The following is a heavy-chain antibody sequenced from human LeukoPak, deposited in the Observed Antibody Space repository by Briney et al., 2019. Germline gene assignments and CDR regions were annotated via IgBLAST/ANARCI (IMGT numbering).Heavy chain of an antibody. CDR1: GFTFSSYW. Sequence: GGSLGLSCAASGFTFSSYWMSWVRQAPGKGLEWVANIKQDGSEKYYVDSVKGRFTISRDNAKNSLYLQMNSLRAEDTAVYYCARTGSSVHFDYWGQGTLVTVSS. J-gene: IGHJ4*02. CDR2: IKQDGSEK. D-gene: IGHD2-15*01. CDR3: ARTGSSVHFDY. V-gene: IGHV3-7*01.